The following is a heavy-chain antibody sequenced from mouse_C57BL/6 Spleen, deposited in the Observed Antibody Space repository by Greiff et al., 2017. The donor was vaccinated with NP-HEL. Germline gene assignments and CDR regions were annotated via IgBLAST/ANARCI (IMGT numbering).Heavy chain of an antibody. CDR2: IIPSSGYI. V-gene: IGHV1-7*01. CDR3: ARSTVVAPRALEY. J-gene: IGHJ2*01. D-gene: IGHD1-1*01. CDR1: GYTFTSYW. Sequence: QVQLQQSGAELAKPGASVKLSCKASGYTFTSYWMHWVKQRPGQGLEWIGYIIPSSGYIKYNLKFTDKATLTADKSYSTAYMQLSSLADDDSAFYYCARSTVVAPRALEYWGQGTTLTVSS.